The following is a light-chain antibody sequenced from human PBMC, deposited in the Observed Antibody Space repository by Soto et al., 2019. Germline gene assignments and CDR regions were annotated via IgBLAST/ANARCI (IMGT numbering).Light chain of an antibody. J-gene: IGKJ2*01. V-gene: IGKV3-15*01. Sequence: EVVMTQSPATLSLSPGEIAILSCRASQSVTSSLAWYQQKPGQAPRLLIYGASTRATGIPARLGGSGSGTEFTLTISSLRSEDFAIYYCQQYNNWPGTFGQGTKVEIK. CDR3: QQYNNWPGT. CDR1: QSVTSS. CDR2: GAS.